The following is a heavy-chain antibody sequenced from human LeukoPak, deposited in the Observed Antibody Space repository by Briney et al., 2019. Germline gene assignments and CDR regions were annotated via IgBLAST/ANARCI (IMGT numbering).Heavy chain of an antibody. J-gene: IGHJ4*02. CDR3: ARMDSAGWFFFDS. V-gene: IGHV4-59*01. Sequence: SETLSLTCTVSGGSISNYYWNWIRQPPGKGLEWIGNVFYTGGTNYNPSLRSRVTISVDTSSNQFSLKLRPVTAADTAIYYCARMDSAGWFFFDSWGLGTLVTVSS. D-gene: IGHD6-19*01. CDR2: VFYTGGT. CDR1: GGSISNYY.